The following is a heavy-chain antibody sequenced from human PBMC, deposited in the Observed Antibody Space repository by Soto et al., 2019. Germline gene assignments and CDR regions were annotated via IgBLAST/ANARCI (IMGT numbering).Heavy chain of an antibody. CDR2: IKSKTDGGTT. J-gene: IGHJ3*02. V-gene: IGHV3-15*01. CDR1: GFTFSNAW. D-gene: IGHD1-26*01. CDR3: TTDLVGATNDAFDI. Sequence: PGGSLRLSCAASGFTFSNAWMSWVRQAPGKGLEWVGRIKSKTDGGTTDYAAPVKGRFTISRGDSKNTLYLQMNSLKTEDTAVYYCTTDLVGATNDAFDIWGQGTMVTVSS.